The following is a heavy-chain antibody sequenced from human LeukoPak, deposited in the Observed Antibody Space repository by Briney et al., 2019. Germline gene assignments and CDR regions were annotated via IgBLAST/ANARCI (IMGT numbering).Heavy chain of an antibody. Sequence: SETLSLTCAVYGGSFSGYYWSWIRQPPGKGLEWIGEINHSGSTNYNPSLKSRVTISVDTSKNQFSLKLSSVTAADTAVYYCARARFLEWLHPSNWFGPWGQGTLVTVSS. D-gene: IGHD3-3*01. CDR1: GGSFSGYY. V-gene: IGHV4-34*01. J-gene: IGHJ5*02. CDR3: ARARFLEWLHPSNWFGP. CDR2: INHSGST.